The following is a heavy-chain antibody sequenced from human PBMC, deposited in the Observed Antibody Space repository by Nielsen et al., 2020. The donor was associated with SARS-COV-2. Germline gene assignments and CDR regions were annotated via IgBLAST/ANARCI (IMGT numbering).Heavy chain of an antibody. J-gene: IGHJ6*02. CDR3: AKDAYCSSTSCYARKYYYGMDV. V-gene: IGHV3-30*18. CDR1: GFTFSSYG. CDR2: ISYDGSNK. Sequence: GESLKISCAASGFTFSSYGMHWVRQAPGKGLEWVAVISYDGSNKYYADSVKGRFTISRDNSKNTLYLQMNSLRAEDTAVYYCAKDAYCSSTSCYARKYYYGMDVWGQGTTVTVSS. D-gene: IGHD2-2*01.